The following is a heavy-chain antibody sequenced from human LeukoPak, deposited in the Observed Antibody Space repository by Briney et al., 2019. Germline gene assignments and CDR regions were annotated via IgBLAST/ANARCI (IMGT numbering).Heavy chain of an antibody. Sequence: PGGSLRLSCAASGFTFSSYSMNWVRQAPGRGLEWVSSISSSSSYIYYADSVKGRFTISRDNAKNSLYLQMNSLRTEDTALYYCAKDSLRFCSSTSCFGLDYWGQGTLVTVSS. CDR3: AKDSLRFCSSTSCFGLDY. CDR1: GFTFSSYS. J-gene: IGHJ4*02. D-gene: IGHD2-2*01. CDR2: ISSSSSYI. V-gene: IGHV3-21*04.